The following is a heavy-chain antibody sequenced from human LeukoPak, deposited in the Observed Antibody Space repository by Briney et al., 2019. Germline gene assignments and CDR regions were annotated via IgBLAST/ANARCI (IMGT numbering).Heavy chain of an antibody. CDR1: GGSISSTSYY. V-gene: IGHV4-39*01. D-gene: IGHD1-1*01. Sequence: PSETLSLTCTVSGGSISSTSYYWGWFRQPPGKGLEWIGSIYYSGSTYHNPSLKSRVTISVDTSKNQFSLMLSSVTAADTAVYYCARLARTDLEYFDYWGQGTLVTVSS. CDR3: ARLARTDLEYFDY. J-gene: IGHJ4*02. CDR2: IYYSGST.